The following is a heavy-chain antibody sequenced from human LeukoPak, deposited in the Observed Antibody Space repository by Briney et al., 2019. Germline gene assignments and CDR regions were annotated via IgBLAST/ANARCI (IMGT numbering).Heavy chain of an antibody. CDR3: ASDARSTPYYYYYGMDV. J-gene: IGHJ6*02. CDR1: GFTFVSYA. Sequence: GGSLRLSCAASGFTFVSYAMHWVRQAPGKGLEWVAIISYDGSNKYYADSVKGRFTISRDNSKNTLYLQMNSLRAEDTAVYYCASDARSTPYYYYYGMDVWGQGTTVTVSS. CDR2: ISYDGSNK. V-gene: IGHV3-30*14.